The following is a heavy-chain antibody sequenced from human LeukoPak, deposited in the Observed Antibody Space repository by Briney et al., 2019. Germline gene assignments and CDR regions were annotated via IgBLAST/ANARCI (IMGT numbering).Heavy chain of an antibody. CDR3: ATVGYSGRPLDY. D-gene: IGHD1-26*01. Sequence: ASVKVSCKASGYTFTGYYMHWVRQAPGQGLEWMGWINPNSGGTNYAQKFQGRVTMTEDTSTDTAYMELSSLRSEDTAVYYCATVGYSGRPLDYWGQGTLVTVSS. V-gene: IGHV1-2*02. CDR2: INPNSGGT. CDR1: GYTFTGYY. J-gene: IGHJ4*02.